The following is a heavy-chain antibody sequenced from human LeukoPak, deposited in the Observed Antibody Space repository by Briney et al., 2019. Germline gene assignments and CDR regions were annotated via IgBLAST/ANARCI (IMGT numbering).Heavy chain of an antibody. CDR1: GGSLSSSTYY. J-gene: IGHJ4*02. V-gene: IGHV4-39*07. CDR2: IYYSGST. D-gene: IGHD5-24*01. CDR3: ARGPRWLQDYFNY. Sequence: PSETLSLTCTVSGGSLSSSTYYWGWIRQPPGKGLEWNGSIYYSGSTYYNPSLKSRVAISVDTSKNQFSLKLSSVTAADTAVYYCARGPRWLQDYFNYWGQGTLVTVSS.